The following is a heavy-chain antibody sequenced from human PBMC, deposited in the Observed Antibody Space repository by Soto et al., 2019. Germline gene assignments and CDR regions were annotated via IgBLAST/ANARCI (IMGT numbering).Heavy chain of an antibody. D-gene: IGHD3-10*01. Sequence: GGSLRLSCAASGFTFSSYWMHWVRQAPGKGLVWVSRINSDGSSTSYADSVKGRFTISRDNAKNTLYLQMNSLRAEDTAVYYCARRGPLTIPSGLYYYGMDVWGQGTTVTVSS. CDR3: ARRGPLTIPSGLYYYGMDV. CDR2: INSDGSST. CDR1: GFTFSSYW. V-gene: IGHV3-74*01. J-gene: IGHJ6*02.